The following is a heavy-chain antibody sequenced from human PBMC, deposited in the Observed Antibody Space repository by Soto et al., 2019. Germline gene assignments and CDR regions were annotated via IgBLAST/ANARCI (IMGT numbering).Heavy chain of an antibody. CDR1: GYTFTGYY. Sequence: ASVKVSCKASGYTFTGYYMHWLRQSAGQGLEWMGWINPNSGGTNYAQKFQGWVTMTRDTSISTAYMELSRLRSDDTAVYYCARGIGDYYDSSGYKNYGMDVWGQGTTVTVSS. CDR2: INPNSGGT. J-gene: IGHJ6*02. CDR3: ARGIGDYYDSSGYKNYGMDV. V-gene: IGHV1-2*04. D-gene: IGHD3-22*01.